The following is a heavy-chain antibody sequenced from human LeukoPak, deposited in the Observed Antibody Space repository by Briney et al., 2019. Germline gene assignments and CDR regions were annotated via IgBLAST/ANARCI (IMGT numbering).Heavy chain of an antibody. V-gene: IGHV4-59*01. CDR2: IYHSGTT. CDR1: GGSISTFH. Sequence: PSETLSLTCTVSGGSISTFHWSWIRQPPGKGLEWIGYIYHSGTTNYSPSLKSRVTISVDTSKNQLSLKLNSVTAADTAVYYCTRGGYSDYDDRPFVWGQGALVTVAS. CDR3: TRGGYSDYDDRPFV. D-gene: IGHD5-12*01. J-gene: IGHJ4*02.